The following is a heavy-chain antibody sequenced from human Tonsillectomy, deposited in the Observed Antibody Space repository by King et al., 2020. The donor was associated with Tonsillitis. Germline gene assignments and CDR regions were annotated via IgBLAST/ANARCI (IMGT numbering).Heavy chain of an antibody. CDR3: SRSSLFRNEDDFDI. Sequence: VQLVESGGGLVHPGRSLRLSCTASGFTFRDYGMTCFRQAPGKGLELGGFVSSKIYGGTTENAASVKDRFHLSRDDSKSIAYLQMDSLKTEDTAVYYCSRSSLFRNEDDFDIWGQGTMVTVSS. CDR1: GFTFRDYG. CDR2: VSSKIYGGTT. J-gene: IGHJ3*02. V-gene: IGHV3-49*03. D-gene: IGHD1-1*01.